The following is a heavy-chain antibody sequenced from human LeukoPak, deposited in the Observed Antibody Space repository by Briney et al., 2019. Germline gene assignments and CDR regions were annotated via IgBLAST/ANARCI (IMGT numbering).Heavy chain of an antibody. CDR2: IRYDGSNK. CDR1: GFTFSSYG. D-gene: IGHD5-24*01. CDR3: AKKSRGYYYYMVV. V-gene: IGHV3-30*02. J-gene: IGHJ6*03. Sequence: SGGSLRLSCAASGFTFSSYGMHWVRQAPGKGPEWVAFIRYDGSNKYYADSVKGRFTISRDNSKNTLYLQMNSLRAEDTAVYYCAKKSRGYYYYMVVWGKGTTVTVSS.